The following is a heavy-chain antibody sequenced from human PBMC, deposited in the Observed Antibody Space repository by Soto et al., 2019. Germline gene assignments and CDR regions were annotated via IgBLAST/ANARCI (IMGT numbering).Heavy chain of an antibody. Sequence: AASVKVSCKASGGTFSSYAISWVRQAPGQGLEWMGGIIPIFGTANYAQKFQGRVTITADESTSTAYMELSSLRSEDTAVYYCARDPGCSGGSCYSESWGQGTLVTVSS. CDR1: GGTFSSYA. J-gene: IGHJ5*02. CDR2: IIPIFGTA. CDR3: ARDPGCSGGSCYSES. V-gene: IGHV1-69*13. D-gene: IGHD2-15*01.